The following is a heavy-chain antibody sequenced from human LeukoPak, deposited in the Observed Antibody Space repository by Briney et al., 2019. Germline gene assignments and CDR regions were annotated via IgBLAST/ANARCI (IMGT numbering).Heavy chain of an antibody. V-gene: IGHV1-69*13. Sequence: GASVKVSCKASGGTFSSYAISWVRQAPGRGLEWMGGIIPIFGTANYAQKFQGRVTITADESTSTAYMELSSLRSEDTAVYYCARGQQQLVFRADYWGQGTLVTVSS. CDR3: ARGQQQLVFRADY. J-gene: IGHJ4*02. D-gene: IGHD6-13*01. CDR2: IIPIFGTA. CDR1: GGTFSSYA.